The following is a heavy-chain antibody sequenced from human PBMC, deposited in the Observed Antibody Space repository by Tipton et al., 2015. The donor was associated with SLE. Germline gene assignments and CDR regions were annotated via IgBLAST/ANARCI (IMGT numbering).Heavy chain of an antibody. CDR2: IYYSGST. CDR1: GGSISSSTYY. D-gene: IGHD5-24*01. CDR3: ARHIRAGYYFDY. J-gene: IGHJ4*02. V-gene: IGHV4-39*07. Sequence: TLSLTCPVSGGSISSSTYYWAWIRQPPGRGAEWIASIYYSGSTYYNPSLESRVTISIDTSKNEFSLKVTSVTAADTAVYYCARHIRAGYYFDYWGQGTLVTVSS.